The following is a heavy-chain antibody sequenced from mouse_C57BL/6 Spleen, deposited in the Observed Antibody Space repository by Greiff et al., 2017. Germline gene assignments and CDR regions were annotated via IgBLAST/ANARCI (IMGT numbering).Heavy chain of an antibody. D-gene: IGHD1-1*01. Sequence: EVKLQESGAELVRPGSSVKMSCKTSGYTFTSYGINWVKQRPGQGLEWIGYIYIGNGYTEYNEKFKGKATLTSDTSSSTAYMQLSSLTSEDSAIYFCARGYYGSSYAWFAYWGQGTLVTVSA. V-gene: IGHV1-58*01. CDR2: IYIGNGYT. J-gene: IGHJ3*01. CDR3: ARGYYGSSYAWFAY. CDR1: GYTFTSYG.